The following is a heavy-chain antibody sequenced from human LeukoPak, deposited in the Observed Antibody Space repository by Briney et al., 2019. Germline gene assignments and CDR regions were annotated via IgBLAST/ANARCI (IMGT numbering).Heavy chain of an antibody. V-gene: IGHV1-8*03. CDR3: ARSYNLGKGFDY. J-gene: IGHJ4*02. CDR1: GYTFTNYY. Sequence: GASVKVSCKASGYTFTNYYILWVRQATGQGLEWMGWMNPNSGNTGYAQKFQGRVTITRNTSISTAYMELSSLRSEDTAVYYCARSYNLGKGFDYWGQGTLVTVSS. D-gene: IGHD5-24*01. CDR2: MNPNSGNT.